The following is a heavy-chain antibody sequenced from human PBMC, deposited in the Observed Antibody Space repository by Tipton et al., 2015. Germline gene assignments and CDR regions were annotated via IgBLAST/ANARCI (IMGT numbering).Heavy chain of an antibody. CDR2: IYYSGST. J-gene: IGHJ3*02. V-gene: IGHV4-61*05. Sequence: GLVKPSETLSLTCTVSGGSISSSSYYWAWIRQPPGKGLEWIGYIYYSGSTNYNPSLKGRLTMSIDTSKNQFSLNLSSVTAADTAGYYCARTGYCSGGSCYLDAFDIWGRGTMVTVSS. D-gene: IGHD2-15*01. CDR3: ARTGYCSGGSCYLDAFDI. CDR1: GGSISSSSYY.